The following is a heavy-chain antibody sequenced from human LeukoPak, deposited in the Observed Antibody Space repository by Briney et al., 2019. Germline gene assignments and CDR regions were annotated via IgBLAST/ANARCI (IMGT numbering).Heavy chain of an antibody. CDR2: IIPIFGTA. CDR3: AGPRRSGWYYFDY. CDR1: GGTFSSYA. J-gene: IGHJ4*02. V-gene: IGHV1-69*13. Sequence: SVKVSCKASGGTFSSYAISWVRQAPGQGLEWMGGIIPIFGTANYAQKFQGRVTITADESTSTAYMELSGLRSEDTAVYYCAGPRRSGWYYFDYWGQGTLVTVSS. D-gene: IGHD6-19*01.